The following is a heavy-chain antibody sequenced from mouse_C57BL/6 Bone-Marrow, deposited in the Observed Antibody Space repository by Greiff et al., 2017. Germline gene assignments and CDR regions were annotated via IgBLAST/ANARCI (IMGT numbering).Heavy chain of an antibody. J-gene: IGHJ4*01. CDR1: GFSLTSYA. D-gene: IGHD1-1*01. CDR2: IWTGGGT. CDR3: AITVVGAMDY. Sequence: QVQLQQSGPGLVAPSQSLSITCTVSGFSLTSYAISWVRQPPGQGLEWLGVIWTGGGTNYNSAPKSRLSISKNNSKSQVFLKMNSLQTDDTARYYCAITVVGAMDYWGQGTSVTVSS. V-gene: IGHV2-9-1*01.